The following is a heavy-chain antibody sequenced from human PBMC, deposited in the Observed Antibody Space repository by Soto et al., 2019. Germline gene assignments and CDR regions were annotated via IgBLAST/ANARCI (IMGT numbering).Heavy chain of an antibody. Sequence: QLQLQESGPGLVKPSETLSLTCGVSGGSISSSSPYWGWIRQPPGKGLQWIGNIYYTGITYFNPSLKSRVTISVDTFKKQFFLKSTSATAADTAVYYCATGYGSSWYDYWGQGTLVTVAS. J-gene: IGHJ4*02. V-gene: IGHV4-39*01. CDR3: ATGYGSSWYDY. CDR2: IYYTGIT. CDR1: GGSISSSSPY. D-gene: IGHD6-13*01.